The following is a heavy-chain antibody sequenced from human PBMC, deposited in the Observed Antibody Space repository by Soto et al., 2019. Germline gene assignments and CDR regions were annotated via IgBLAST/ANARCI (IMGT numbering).Heavy chain of an antibody. Sequence: AAVKVSCKASGYTFTSYGISWVRQAPGQGLEWMGWISAYNGNTNYAQKLQGRVTMTTDTSTSTAYMELRSLRPDDTAVYYCARVPPIDYYDSSGYAFDIWGQGTMVTVSS. V-gene: IGHV1-18*01. J-gene: IGHJ3*02. CDR1: GYTFTSYG. CDR2: ISAYNGNT. CDR3: ARVPPIDYYDSSGYAFDI. D-gene: IGHD3-22*01.